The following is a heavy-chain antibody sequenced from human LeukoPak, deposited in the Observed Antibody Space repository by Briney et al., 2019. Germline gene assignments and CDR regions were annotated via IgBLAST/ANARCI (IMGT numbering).Heavy chain of an antibody. CDR2: ISGCGGST. Sequence: GGSLRLSCAASGFTFSSYAMSWVRQAPGKGLEWVSAISGCGGSTYYADSVKGRFTISRDNSKNTLYLQMNSLRAEDTAVYYCAKDKAVAGYYFDYWGQGTLATVSS. CDR3: AKDKAVAGYYFDY. V-gene: IGHV3-23*01. CDR1: GFTFSSYA. D-gene: IGHD6-19*01. J-gene: IGHJ4*02.